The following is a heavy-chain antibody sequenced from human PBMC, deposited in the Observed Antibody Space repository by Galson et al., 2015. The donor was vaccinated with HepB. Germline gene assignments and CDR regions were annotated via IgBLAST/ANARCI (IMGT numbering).Heavy chain of an antibody. CDR1: GFTLTGYS. Sequence: SLRLSCAASGFTLTGYSMNWVRQAPGRGLEWVSSISSSSTYMYYADSVKGRFTISRDNAKNSLYLQMNSLRAEDTAVYYCARDCSSTGCYSDAFDNWGQGTMVTVSS. CDR2: ISSSSTYM. V-gene: IGHV3-21*01. J-gene: IGHJ3*02. D-gene: IGHD2-2*01. CDR3: ARDCSSTGCYSDAFDN.